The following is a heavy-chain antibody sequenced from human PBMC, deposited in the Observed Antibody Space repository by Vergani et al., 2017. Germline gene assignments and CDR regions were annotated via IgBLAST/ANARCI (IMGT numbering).Heavy chain of an antibody. CDR2: INWNAGST. Sequence: EAQLVESGGGVVRPGGSLRLSCAASGFNFDDYGMSWVRQAPGKGLEWVSGINWNAGSTGYADSGKGRFTIPRDNAKNSLSLQMNSLRAEDTALYYCARDHHYYDSWEIPRDYWGQGTLVTVSS. J-gene: IGHJ4*02. V-gene: IGHV3-20*04. D-gene: IGHD3-22*01. CDR3: ARDHHYYDSWEIPRDY. CDR1: GFNFDDYG.